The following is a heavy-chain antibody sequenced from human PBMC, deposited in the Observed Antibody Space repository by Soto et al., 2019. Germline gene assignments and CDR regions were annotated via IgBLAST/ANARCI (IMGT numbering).Heavy chain of an antibody. V-gene: IGHV4-39*07. J-gene: IGHJ3*02. CDR3: ARDPGGYSSSWYGAFDI. D-gene: IGHD6-13*01. CDR1: GGSISSSSYY. Sequence: SETLSLTCTVSGGSISSSSYYWGWIRQPPGKGLEWIGSIYYSGSTYYNPSLKSRVTISVDTSKNQFSLKLSSVTAAHTAVYYCARDPGGYSSSWYGAFDIWGQGTMVTVSS. CDR2: IYYSGST.